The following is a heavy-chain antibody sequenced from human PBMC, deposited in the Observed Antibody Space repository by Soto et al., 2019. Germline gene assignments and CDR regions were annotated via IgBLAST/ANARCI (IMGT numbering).Heavy chain of an antibody. CDR3: TKRSGGFSEFDD. D-gene: IGHD5-12*01. J-gene: IGHJ4*02. V-gene: IGHV3-23*01. CDR1: GFSFGSFA. CDR2: IDYSGSYT. Sequence: GGSLRLSCAASGFSFGSFAMNWVRQPPGKGLEWVSSIDYSGSYTFYAASVRGRFSISRDNSQNMVYLEMNSLRADDTAVYYCTKRSGGFSEFDDWGQGAQVTVYS.